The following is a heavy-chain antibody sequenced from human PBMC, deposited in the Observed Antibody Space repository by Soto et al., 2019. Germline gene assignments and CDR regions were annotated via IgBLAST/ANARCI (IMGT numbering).Heavy chain of an antibody. CDR1: GYAFTSYA. V-gene: IGHV1-3*01. CDR3: ARGGYCSSTSCYGAFDI. Sequence: AASVKDSCKASGYAFTSYAMHWVRQAPGQRLEWMGWINAGNGNTKYSQKFQGRVTITRDTSASTAYMELSSLRSEDTAVYYCARGGYCSSTSCYGAFDIWGQGTMVTVSS. J-gene: IGHJ3*02. D-gene: IGHD2-2*03. CDR2: INAGNGNT.